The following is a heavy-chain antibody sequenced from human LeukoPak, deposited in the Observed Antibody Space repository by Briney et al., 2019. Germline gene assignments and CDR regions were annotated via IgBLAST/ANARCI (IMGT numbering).Heavy chain of an antibody. V-gene: IGHV3-48*03. D-gene: IGHD5-12*01. Sequence: GGSLRLSCAASGFTFSGYEMNWVRQAPGKGLECVSYITDSGSSIYYADSVKGRFTISRDNAKNSLYLQMNSLRAEDTAVYYCARGKGGYGPFDYWGQGTLVTVSS. CDR2: ITDSGSSI. CDR3: ARGKGGYGPFDY. J-gene: IGHJ4*02. CDR1: GFTFSGYE.